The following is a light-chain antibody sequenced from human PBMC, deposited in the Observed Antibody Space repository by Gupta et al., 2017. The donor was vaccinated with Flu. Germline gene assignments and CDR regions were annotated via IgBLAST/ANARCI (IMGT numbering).Light chain of an antibody. V-gene: IGLV3-21*02. CDR2: DDR. CDR3: HVWDSGSDHGV. Sequence: SSVLTPPPSVSMAPGQTAKVTCGGDNIEMKSVHWYQQRPGQAPQLVVYDDRHRPSGIPERFSGSNSGNTATLTISRLEAADEADYYCHVWDSGSDHGVFGGGTKLTVL. J-gene: IGLJ3*02. CDR1: NIEMKS.